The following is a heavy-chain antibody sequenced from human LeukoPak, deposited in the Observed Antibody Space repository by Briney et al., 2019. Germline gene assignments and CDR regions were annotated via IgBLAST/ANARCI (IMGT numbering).Heavy chain of an antibody. CDR2: ISSSSSYI. CDR3: ARGGVVVPAATRIDY. CDR1: GFTFSSYS. D-gene: IGHD2-2*01. J-gene: IGHJ4*02. Sequence: GGSLRLSCAASGFTFSSYSMNWVRQAPGKGLEWIASISSSSSYIYYAESVKGRFTISRDNAKNSMYLQMNSLRAEHTAVYYCARGGVVVPAATRIDYWAQGTLVTVSS. V-gene: IGHV3-21*01.